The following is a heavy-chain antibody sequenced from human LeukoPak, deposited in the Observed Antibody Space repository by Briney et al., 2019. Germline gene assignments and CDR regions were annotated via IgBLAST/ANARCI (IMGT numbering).Heavy chain of an antibody. CDR3: AKSEGYYYYMDV. CDR2: IYSGGST. CDR1: GFTVSSNY. V-gene: IGHV3-53*05. Sequence: GGSLRLSCAASGFTVSSNYMSWVRQAPGKGLEWVSVIYSGGSTYYADSVKGRFTISRDNSKNTLYLQMNSLRAEDTAVYYCAKSEGYYYYMDVWGKGTTVTVSS. J-gene: IGHJ6*03.